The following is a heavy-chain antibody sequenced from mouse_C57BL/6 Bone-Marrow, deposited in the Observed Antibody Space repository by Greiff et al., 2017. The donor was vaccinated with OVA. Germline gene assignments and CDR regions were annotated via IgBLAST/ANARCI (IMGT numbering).Heavy chain of an antibody. CDR3: TTLGYDYAMDY. CDR2: IDPENGDT. V-gene: IGHV14-4*01. J-gene: IGHJ4*01. D-gene: IGHD2-2*01. Sequence: VQLQQSGAELVRPGASVKLSCTASGFNIKDDYMHWVKQRPEQGLEWIGWIDPENGDTEYASKFQGKATITADTSSNTAYLQLSSLTSEDTAVYYCTTLGYDYAMDYWGQGTSVTVSS. CDR1: GFNIKDDY.